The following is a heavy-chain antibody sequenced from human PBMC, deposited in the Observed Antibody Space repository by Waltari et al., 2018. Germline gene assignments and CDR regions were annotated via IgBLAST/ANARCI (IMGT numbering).Heavy chain of an antibody. CDR2: IYYSGST. D-gene: IGHD6-19*01. CDR1: GGSISSSSYY. Sequence: QLQLQESGPGLVKPSETLSLTCTVSGGSISSSSYYWGWIRQPPGKGLEWIGSIYYSGSTYYIPSLKSRVTISVDTSKNQFSLKLSSVTAADTAVYYCARRGIAVAGTLDYWGQGTLVTVSS. J-gene: IGHJ4*02. CDR3: ARRGIAVAGTLDY. V-gene: IGHV4-39*01.